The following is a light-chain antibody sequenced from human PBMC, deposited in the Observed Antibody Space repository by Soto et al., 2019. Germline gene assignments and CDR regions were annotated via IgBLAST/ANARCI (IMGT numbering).Light chain of an antibody. V-gene: IGKV1-33*01. Sequence: DIQMTQSPSSLSASVGARVTIPCQASQDISNHLNWYQQKPGKAPKLLMYDASNLETGVPSRFSGSGSGTDFAFTISSLKPEDIATYYCQQCDNLPITFGQGTRLEIK. CDR2: DAS. J-gene: IGKJ5*01. CDR3: QQCDNLPIT. CDR1: QDISNH.